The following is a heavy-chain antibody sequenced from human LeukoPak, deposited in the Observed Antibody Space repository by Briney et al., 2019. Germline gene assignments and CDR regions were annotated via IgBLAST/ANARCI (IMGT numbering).Heavy chain of an antibody. Sequence: ASVKVSCKASGYTFTGYYMHWVRQATGQGLEWMGWMNPNSGNTGCAQKFQGRVTMTRNTSISTAYMELSSLRSEDTAVYYCARVIGYCSSTSCSYYFDYWGQGTLVTVSS. CDR3: ARVIGYCSSTSCSYYFDY. D-gene: IGHD2-2*01. V-gene: IGHV1-8*02. J-gene: IGHJ4*02. CDR1: GYTFTGYY. CDR2: MNPNSGNT.